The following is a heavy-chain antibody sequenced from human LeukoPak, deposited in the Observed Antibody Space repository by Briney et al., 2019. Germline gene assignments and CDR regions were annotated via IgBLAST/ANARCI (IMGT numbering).Heavy chain of an antibody. Sequence: SGGSLRLSCAASGFTFSDYYMSWIRQAPGKGLEWVSYISSSGSTIYYADSVKGRFTISRDNAKNSLYLQMNSLRAEDTAVYYCARDAVTMVRGVNYWDQGTLVTVSS. CDR1: GFTFSDYY. J-gene: IGHJ4*02. D-gene: IGHD3-10*01. V-gene: IGHV3-11*01. CDR2: ISSSGSTI. CDR3: ARDAVTMVRGVNY.